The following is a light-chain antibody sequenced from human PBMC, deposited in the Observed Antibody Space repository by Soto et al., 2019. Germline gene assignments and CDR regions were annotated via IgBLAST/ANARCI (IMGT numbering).Light chain of an antibody. Sequence: EIVLTQSPATLSLSPGERATLSCRASQSISSFLGWYQQKPGQPPRLLIYDASNRATGIPARFSGSGSGTDFTLTISSLEPEDFAIYYCQQRSNWPRTFGQGTKVEIK. J-gene: IGKJ1*01. CDR2: DAS. CDR1: QSISSF. V-gene: IGKV3-11*01. CDR3: QQRSNWPRT.